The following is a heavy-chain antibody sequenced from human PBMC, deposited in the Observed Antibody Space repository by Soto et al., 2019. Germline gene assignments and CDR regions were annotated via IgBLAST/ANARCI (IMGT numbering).Heavy chain of an antibody. D-gene: IGHD1-1*01. J-gene: IGHJ3*01. Sequence: SETLSLTCAVSGYSISSSNWWGWIRQPPGKGLEWIGYIYYSGTTYYNPSLKSRFTMSVDTSKNQFSLKLTSVTAEDTALYFCVRDRGYPDSFDVWGRGTMVTVSS. V-gene: IGHV4-28*03. CDR2: IYYSGTT. CDR3: VRDRGYPDSFDV. CDR1: GYSISSSNW.